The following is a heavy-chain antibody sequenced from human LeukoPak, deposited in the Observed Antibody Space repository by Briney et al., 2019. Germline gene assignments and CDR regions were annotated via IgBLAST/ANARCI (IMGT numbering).Heavy chain of an antibody. J-gene: IGHJ4*02. D-gene: IGHD3-16*01. CDR3: ASNSGGLGY. CDR1: GYXFTSHD. CDR2: MNPNSGYT. V-gene: IGHV1-8*01. Sequence: ASVRVSFKASGYXFTSHDIIWVRQAPGQGVEWVGWMNPNSGYTRHAQKFQGRVTLTTDTSVSTAYMELSSLRSEDTAVYYCASNSGGLGYWGQGTLVTVSS.